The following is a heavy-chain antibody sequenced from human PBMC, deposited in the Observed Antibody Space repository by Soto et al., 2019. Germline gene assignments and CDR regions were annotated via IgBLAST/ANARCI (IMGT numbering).Heavy chain of an antibody. Sequence: QVQLQQWGAGLLKPSETLSLTCAVYGGSFSGYYWSWIRQPPGKGLEWIGEINHSGSTNYNPSLKSRVTISVDTSKNQFSLKLSSVTAADTAMYYCARDYYDSSGRPTIDYWGQGTLVTVSS. CDR1: GGSFSGYY. V-gene: IGHV4-34*01. J-gene: IGHJ4*02. CDR2: INHSGST. D-gene: IGHD3-22*01. CDR3: ARDYYDSSGRPTIDY.